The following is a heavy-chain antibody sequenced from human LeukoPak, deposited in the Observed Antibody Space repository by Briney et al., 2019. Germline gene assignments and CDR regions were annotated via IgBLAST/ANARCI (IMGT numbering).Heavy chain of an antibody. CDR1: GGSISSNSYY. Sequence: SESLSLTCTVSGGSISSNSYYWGWIRQPPGKGLEWIGLIYLRQSVYYNPSLKSRVTISVDTSKNQFSLKVTSVTAADTAVFYCARHPSSSYGSGSFSDYWGQGTLVT. CDR2: IYLRQSV. D-gene: IGHD3-10*01. V-gene: IGHV4-39*01. J-gene: IGHJ4*02. CDR3: ARHPSSSYGSGSFSDY.